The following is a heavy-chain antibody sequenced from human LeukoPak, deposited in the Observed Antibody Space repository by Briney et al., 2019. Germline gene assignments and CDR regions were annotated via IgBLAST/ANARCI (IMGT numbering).Heavy chain of an antibody. CDR3: ARRAGAYSHPYDH. Sequence: GGSLRLSCTVSGFTVSTNSMSWVRQAPGKGLEWVSFIYSDNTHYSDSVKGRFTISRDNSKNTLYLQMNSLRAEDTAVYYCARRAGAYSHPYDHWGQGTLVTVSS. D-gene: IGHD4/OR15-4a*01. J-gene: IGHJ4*02. CDR2: IYSDNT. V-gene: IGHV3-53*01. CDR1: GFTVSTNS.